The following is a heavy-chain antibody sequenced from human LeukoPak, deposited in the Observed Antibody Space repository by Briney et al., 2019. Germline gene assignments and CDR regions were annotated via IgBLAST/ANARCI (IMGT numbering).Heavy chain of an antibody. J-gene: IGHJ4*02. CDR2: ISWNSGSI. CDR1: GFTFDDYA. D-gene: IGHD3-16*01. Sequence: GGSLRLSCAASGFTFDDYAMHWVRQAPGKGLEWVPGISWNSGSIGYADSVKGRFTISRDNAKNSLYLQMNSLRAEDTALYYCAKDIGQILPEYYFDYWGQGTLVTVSS. V-gene: IGHV3-9*01. CDR3: AKDIGQILPEYYFDY.